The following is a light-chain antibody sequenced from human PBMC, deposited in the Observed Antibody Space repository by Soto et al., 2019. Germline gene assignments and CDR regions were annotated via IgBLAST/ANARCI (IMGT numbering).Light chain of an antibody. CDR1: SSNIGTNY. CDR2: LND. CDR3: AAWDGSLDGRFV. Sequence: QSALTQPPSASGTPGQRVTISCTGSSSNIGTNYVHWYQQLPGTAPKLLIYLNDQRPSGVPDRFSGSKSGTSASLAISGLRSKDEADYFCAAWDGSLDGRFVFGTGTKVTVL. V-gene: IGLV1-47*02. J-gene: IGLJ1*01.